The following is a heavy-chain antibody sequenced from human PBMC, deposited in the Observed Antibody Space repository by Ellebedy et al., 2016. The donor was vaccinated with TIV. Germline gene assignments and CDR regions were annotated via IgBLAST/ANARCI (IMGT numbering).Heavy chain of an antibody. Sequence: GESLKISCAASGFTFSSYTMNWVRQAPGKGLEWVSAISRDRVNIDYADSVKGRFTISRDNAKNSLSLQMNSLRAEDTAVYYCARDRVDYRDFDYWGQGTLVTVSS. D-gene: IGHD4-11*01. CDR2: ISRDRVNI. CDR1: GFTFSSYT. J-gene: IGHJ4*02. V-gene: IGHV3-21*01. CDR3: ARDRVDYRDFDY.